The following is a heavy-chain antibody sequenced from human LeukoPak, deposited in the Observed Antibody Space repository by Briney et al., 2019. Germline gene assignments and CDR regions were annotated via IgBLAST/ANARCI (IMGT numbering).Heavy chain of an antibody. J-gene: IGHJ4*02. D-gene: IGHD1-26*01. CDR1: GFTFSSYC. CDR2: TNKDGSTT. V-gene: IGHV3-74*01. Sequence: GASLRLSCAASGFTFSSYCMDWVRQAARKGLVWVSRTNKDGSTTNYADYAKSRFSISRDNAKNPLYLQMNSLRVEDRAFYYCARDLGGVGAYWGQGILVTVSS. CDR3: ARDLGGVGAY.